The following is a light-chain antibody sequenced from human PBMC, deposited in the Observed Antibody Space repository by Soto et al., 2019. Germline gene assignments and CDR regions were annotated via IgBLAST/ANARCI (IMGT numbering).Light chain of an antibody. J-gene: IGKJ4*01. CDR3: QQYYSTPLT. V-gene: IGKV4-1*01. CDR2: WAS. Sequence: DIVMTQSPDSLAVSLGERATINCKSSQSVLYSSNNKNYLAWYQQKPGQPPKLLIYWASTRESGVPDRFSGSGSVTDFTLTISSLQAEDVAAYYCQQYYSTPLTFGGGTKVEIK. CDR1: QSVLYSSNNKNY.